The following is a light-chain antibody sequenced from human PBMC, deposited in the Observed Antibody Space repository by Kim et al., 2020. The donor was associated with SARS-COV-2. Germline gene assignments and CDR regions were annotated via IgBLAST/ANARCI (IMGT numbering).Light chain of an antibody. CDR2: EVS. V-gene: IGLV2-8*01. Sequence: GQSVTISCTGTSSDVGTYNYVSWYQQHPGKAPKLMIYEVSERHSGVPDRFSGFKSGNTASLTVSGLQAEDEADYYCSSYAGSNNFVFGTGTKVTVL. CDR1: SSDVGTYNY. CDR3: SSYAGSNNFV. J-gene: IGLJ1*01.